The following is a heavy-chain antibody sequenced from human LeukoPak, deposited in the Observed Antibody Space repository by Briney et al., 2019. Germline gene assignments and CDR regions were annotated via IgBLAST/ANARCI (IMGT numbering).Heavy chain of an antibody. V-gene: IGHV4-34*01. D-gene: IGHD2-15*01. J-gene: IGHJ5*02. CDR2: INHSGRT. CDR1: XGSFSGYY. Sequence: KPSETLSLTCAVYXGSFSGYYWSWIRQPPGKGLEWIGEINHSGRTNYNPSLKSRATISVDASKNQFSLKLSSVTAADTAVYYCARVPIVVVVAATLKSDWFDPWGQGTLVTVSS. CDR3: ARVPIVVVVAATLKSDWFDP.